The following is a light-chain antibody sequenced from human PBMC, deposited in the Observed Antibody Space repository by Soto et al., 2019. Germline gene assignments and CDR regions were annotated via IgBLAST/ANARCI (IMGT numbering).Light chain of an antibody. CDR1: SSNIGKNH. CDR2: DNN. Sequence: QSVLTQPPSMSAAPGQKVTISCSGSSSNIGKNHVSWYQQLPRTAPKLLIYDNNKRPSGIPDRFSGSKSGTSATLGITGLQAGDEADFYCGTWDDSLSAWVFAGGTKLTVL. V-gene: IGLV1-51*01. J-gene: IGLJ3*02. CDR3: GTWDDSLSAWV.